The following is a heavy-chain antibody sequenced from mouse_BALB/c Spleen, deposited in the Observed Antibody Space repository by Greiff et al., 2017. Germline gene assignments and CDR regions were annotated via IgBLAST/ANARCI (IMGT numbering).Heavy chain of an antibody. Sequence: DVKLQESGPGLVKPSQSLSLTCTVTGYSITSDYAWNWIRQFPGNKLEWMGYISYSGSTSYNPSLKSRISITRDTSKNQFFLQLNSVTTEDTATYYCASPAYYRYDWTWFAYWGQGTLVTVSA. CDR1: GYSITSDYA. D-gene: IGHD2-14*01. CDR3: ASPAYYRYDWTWFAY. V-gene: IGHV3-2*02. J-gene: IGHJ3*01. CDR2: ISYSGST.